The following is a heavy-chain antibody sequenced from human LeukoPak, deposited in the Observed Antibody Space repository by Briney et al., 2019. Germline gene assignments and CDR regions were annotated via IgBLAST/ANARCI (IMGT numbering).Heavy chain of an antibody. Sequence: GGSLRLSCAASGFTFSDYYMSWIRQAPGKGLEWISHISITGSIIFYADSVKGRFTISRDNAKNSLYLQMNSLRAEDTAVYYCARVADFWSGYYGYWGQGTLVTVSS. J-gene: IGHJ4*02. CDR1: GFTFSDYY. V-gene: IGHV3-11*04. CDR2: ISITGSII. D-gene: IGHD3-3*01. CDR3: ARVADFWSGYYGY.